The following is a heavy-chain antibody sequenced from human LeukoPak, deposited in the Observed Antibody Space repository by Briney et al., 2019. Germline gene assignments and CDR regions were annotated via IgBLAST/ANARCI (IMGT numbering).Heavy chain of an antibody. Sequence: SETLSLTCAVYGGSFSGYYWSWIRQPPGKGLEWIGEINHSGSTNYNPSLKSRVTISVDTSKSQFSLKLSSVTAADTAVYYCARGSRSYGGNASIDYWGQGTLVTVSS. V-gene: IGHV4-34*01. CDR3: ARGSRSYGGNASIDY. CDR2: INHSGST. J-gene: IGHJ4*02. D-gene: IGHD4-23*01. CDR1: GGSFSGYY.